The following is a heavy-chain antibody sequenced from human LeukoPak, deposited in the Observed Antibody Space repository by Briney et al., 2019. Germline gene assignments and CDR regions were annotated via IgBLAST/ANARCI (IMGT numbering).Heavy chain of an antibody. CDR2: IYYTGST. Sequence: SETLSLTCTVSGGSISSADYYWSWIRQPPGKGLEWIGYIYYTGSTYYSPSLKSRVTISVDTSKNQFSLKLSSVTAADTAVYFCARDQKRWLVQGGAFDIWGQGTMVTVSS. CDR3: ARDQKRWLVQGGAFDI. CDR1: GGSISSADYY. J-gene: IGHJ3*02. D-gene: IGHD6-19*01. V-gene: IGHV4-30-4*01.